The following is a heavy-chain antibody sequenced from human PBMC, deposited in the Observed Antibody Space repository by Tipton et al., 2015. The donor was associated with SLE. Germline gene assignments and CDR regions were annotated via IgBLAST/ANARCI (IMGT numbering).Heavy chain of an antibody. V-gene: IGHV4-4*02. CDR2: IHHSGTT. Sequence: TLSLTCAVSGGSINSYNWWTWVRQPPGKELEWIGEIHHSGTTNYNPSLKSRVTMSVDKSKNQFSLKLTSVTAADTAVYYCARDPATAETRNYYDYWGQGALVTVSS. J-gene: IGHJ4*02. CDR1: GGSINSYNW. D-gene: IGHD1-7*01. CDR3: ARDPATAETRNYYDY.